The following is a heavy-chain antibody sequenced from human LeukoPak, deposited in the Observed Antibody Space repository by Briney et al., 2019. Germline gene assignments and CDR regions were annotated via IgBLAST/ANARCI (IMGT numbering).Heavy chain of an antibody. CDR3: ARGQTYYYGSGSYYNFDEDY. CDR2: INHSGST. CDR1: GGSFSGYY. D-gene: IGHD3-10*01. Sequence: PSETLSLTCDVYGGSFSGYYWSWIRQPPEKGLEWIGEINHSGSTNYNPSLKSRVTISVDTSKNQFSLRLSSVTAADTAVYYCARGQTYYYGSGSYYNFDEDYWGQGTLVTVSS. J-gene: IGHJ4*02. V-gene: IGHV4-34*01.